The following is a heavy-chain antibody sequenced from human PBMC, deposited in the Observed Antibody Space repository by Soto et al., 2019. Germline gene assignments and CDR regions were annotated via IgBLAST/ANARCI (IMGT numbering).Heavy chain of an antibody. Sequence: PSETLSLTCAVYGGSFSGYYWSWIRQPPGKGLEWIGEINHSGSTNYNPSLKSRDTISVDTSKNQFSLKLSSVTAADTAVYYCARVPPLRYSSSNPLDYWGQGTLVTVSS. D-gene: IGHD6-6*01. CDR3: ARVPPLRYSSSNPLDY. CDR2: INHSGST. CDR1: GGSFSGYY. J-gene: IGHJ4*02. V-gene: IGHV4-34*01.